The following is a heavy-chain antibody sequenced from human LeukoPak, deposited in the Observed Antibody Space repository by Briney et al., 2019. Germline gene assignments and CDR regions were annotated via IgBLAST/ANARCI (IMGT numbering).Heavy chain of an antibody. CDR1: VYTFTGYY. CDR3: ARGYAGIAVAGRYYFDY. CDR2: INPNSGGT. Sequence: ASVKVSCKASVYTFTGYYMHWVRQAPGQGLDWMGWINPNSGGTNYAQKFQGRVTMARDTSISTAYMELSRLRSGYTAVYFCARGYAGIAVAGRYYFDYWGQGTLVTVSS. V-gene: IGHV1-2*02. D-gene: IGHD6-19*01. J-gene: IGHJ4*02.